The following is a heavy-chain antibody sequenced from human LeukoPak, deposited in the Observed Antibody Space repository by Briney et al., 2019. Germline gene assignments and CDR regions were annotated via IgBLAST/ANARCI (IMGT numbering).Heavy chain of an antibody. CDR2: ISSSGSTI. D-gene: IGHD3-10*01. CDR1: GFTFSSYA. V-gene: IGHV3-48*04. Sequence: PGGSLRLSCAASGFTFSSYAMSWVRQAPGKGLEWVSYISSSGSTIYYADSVKGRFTISRDNAKNSLYLQMSSLRGDDTAVYFCARRSSGTHGIDVWGPGATVIVS. CDR3: ARRSSGTHGIDV. J-gene: IGHJ6*02.